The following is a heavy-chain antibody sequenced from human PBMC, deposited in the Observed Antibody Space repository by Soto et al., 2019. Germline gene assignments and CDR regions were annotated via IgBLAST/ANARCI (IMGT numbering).Heavy chain of an antibody. V-gene: IGHV1-69*05. Sequence: QVQLVQSGAEVKKPGSLVKVSCKASGDTFSRYSISWVRQAPGQGLEWMGWIFAGFGTATYAQKFHGRVLFIPDESTTTAYMELTSLTYEDTAGYYWLVGASATATWYSHGMDVCGQGTTVTVSS. D-gene: IGHD1-26*01. CDR3: LVGASATATWYSHGMDV. CDR1: GDTFSRYS. CDR2: IFAGFGTA. J-gene: IGHJ6*02.